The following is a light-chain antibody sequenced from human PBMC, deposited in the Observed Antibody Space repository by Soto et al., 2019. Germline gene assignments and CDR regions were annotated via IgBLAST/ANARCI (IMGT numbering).Light chain of an antibody. V-gene: IGLV2-8*01. CDR1: SSDVGGYNY. Sequence: QSVLTQPPSASGSPGQSVTISCTGTSSDVGGYNYVSWYQQHPGKAPKLMIYEVSKRPSGVPDRFSGSKSGNTASLTVSGLQAEDEADYYCSSCAGSNNSLFVFGTGTKVTVL. CDR3: SSCAGSNNSLFV. J-gene: IGLJ1*01. CDR2: EVS.